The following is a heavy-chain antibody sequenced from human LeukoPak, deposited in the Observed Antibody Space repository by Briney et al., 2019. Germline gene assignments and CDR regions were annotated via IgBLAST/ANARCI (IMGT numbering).Heavy chain of an antibody. CDR3: ARDGSGVSPGAESGYFDN. Sequence: GASVKVSCKASGGTFSSYGISWVRQAPGQGLEWMGRIIPILDIAYYAQKFQGRVTITADKSTRTAYMELSSLRSEDTAVYYCARDGSGVSPGAESGYFDNWGQGTLVTVSS. J-gene: IGHJ4*02. V-gene: IGHV1-69*04. CDR1: GGTFSSYG. D-gene: IGHD3-10*01. CDR2: IIPILDIA.